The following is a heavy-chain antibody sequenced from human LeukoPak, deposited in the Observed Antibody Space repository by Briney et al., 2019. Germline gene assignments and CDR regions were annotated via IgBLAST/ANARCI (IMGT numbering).Heavy chain of an antibody. CDR1: GFTFSSYA. CDR2: ISYDGSNK. Sequence: GGSLRLSCAASGFTFSSYAMHWVRQAPGKGLEWVAVISYDGSNKYYADSVKGRFTISRDNSKNTLYLQMNSLRAEDTAVYYCARDRKSTMVRGVWRLGNKPTYFDYWGQGTLVTVSS. J-gene: IGHJ4*02. V-gene: IGHV3-30-3*01. CDR3: ARDRKSTMVRGVWRLGNKPTYFDY. D-gene: IGHD3-10*01.